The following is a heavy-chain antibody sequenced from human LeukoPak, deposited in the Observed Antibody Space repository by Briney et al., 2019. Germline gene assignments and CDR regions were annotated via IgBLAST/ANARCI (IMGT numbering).Heavy chain of an antibody. V-gene: IGHV2-5*02. D-gene: IGHD3-16*01. CDR2: IYWDDVK. CDR3: AHRQLYTLPGTFVV. CDR1: GFSLSTSGVG. Sequence: SGPTLVNPTQTLTLTCTFSGFSLSTSGVGVGWIRQPPGKALEWLALIYWDDVKRYSPSVKSRLTITKDTSKNQVVLTMTNMDPVDTATYYCAHRQLYTLPGTFVVWGQGTMVIVSS. J-gene: IGHJ3*01.